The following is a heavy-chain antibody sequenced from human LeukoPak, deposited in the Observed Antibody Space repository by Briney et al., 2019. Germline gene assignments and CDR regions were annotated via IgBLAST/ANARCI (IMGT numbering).Heavy chain of an antibody. CDR1: GFTFSGSA. V-gene: IGHV3-73*01. J-gene: IGHJ4*02. CDR3: VRNVDGY. Sequence: GGSLRLSCAASGFTFSGSAMHWVRQASGKGLEWVGRIRSKANSYATAYAASVKGRFTISRDDSKNTTYLQMNSLRAEDTAVYYCVRNVDGYWGQGTLVTVPS. D-gene: IGHD5-24*01. CDR2: IRSKANSYAT.